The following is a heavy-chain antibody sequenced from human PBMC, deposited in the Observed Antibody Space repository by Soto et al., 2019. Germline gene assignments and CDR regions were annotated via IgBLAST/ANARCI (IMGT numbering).Heavy chain of an antibody. CDR2: ITGSGGST. CDR1: GFTFSSYA. CDR3: ARPRTGSYGGQLDS. V-gene: IGHV3-23*01. D-gene: IGHD1-26*01. Sequence: EVQLLESGGGLVQPGGSLRLSCVASGFTFSSYAMTWVRQAPGKGLEWVSSITGSGGSTYSADSVKGRFTISRDNSENTLFLQMNNLRAEDTAIYYWARPRTGSYGGQLDSWGQGTLVTFSS. J-gene: IGHJ4*02.